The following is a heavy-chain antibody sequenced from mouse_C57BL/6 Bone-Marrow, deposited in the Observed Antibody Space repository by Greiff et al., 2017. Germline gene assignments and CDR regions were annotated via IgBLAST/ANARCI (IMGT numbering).Heavy chain of an antibody. CDR1: GYTFTSYW. J-gene: IGHJ3*01. V-gene: IGHV1-72*01. CDR2: IDPNSGGT. CDR3: ARAPYYSNYEFAY. D-gene: IGHD2-5*01. Sequence: VQLQQPGAELVKPGASVKLSCKASGYTFTSYWMHWVKQRPGRGLEWIGRIDPNSGGTKYNEKFKSKATLTVDKPSSTAYMQLSSLTSEDSAVSYGARAPYYSNYEFAYWGQGTLVTVSA.